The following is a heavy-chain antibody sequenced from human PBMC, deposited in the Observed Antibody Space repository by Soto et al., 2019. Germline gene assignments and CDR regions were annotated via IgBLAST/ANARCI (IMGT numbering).Heavy chain of an antibody. Sequence: SETLSLTCTVSGGSVSSGSYYWSWIRQPPGKGLEWIGYIYYSGSTNYNPSLKSRVTISVDTSKNQFSLKLCSVTAADTAVYYCARNPIIEYSSSSDFDYWGQGTLVTVSS. J-gene: IGHJ4*02. CDR1: GGSVSSGSYY. CDR2: IYYSGST. V-gene: IGHV4-61*01. D-gene: IGHD6-6*01. CDR3: ARNPIIEYSSSSDFDY.